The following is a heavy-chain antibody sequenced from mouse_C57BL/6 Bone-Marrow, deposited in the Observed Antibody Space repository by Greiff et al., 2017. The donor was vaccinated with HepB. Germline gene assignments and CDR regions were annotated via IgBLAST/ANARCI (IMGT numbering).Heavy chain of an antibody. D-gene: IGHD2-3*01. CDR3: ARDDGYGDY. V-gene: IGHV1-59*01. Sequence: QVQLQQPGAELVRPGTSVKLSCKASGYTFTSYWMHWVKQRPGQGLEWIGVIDPSDSYTNYNQKFKGKATLTVDTSSSTAYMQLRSLTSEDSAVYYCARDDGYGDYWGQGTTLTVSS. J-gene: IGHJ2*01. CDR1: GYTFTSYW. CDR2: IDPSDSYT.